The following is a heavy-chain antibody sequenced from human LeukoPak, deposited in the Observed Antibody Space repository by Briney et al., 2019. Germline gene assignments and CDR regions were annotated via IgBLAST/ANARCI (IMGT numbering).Heavy chain of an antibody. CDR1: GASVRSSYYY. V-gene: IGHV4-30-4*01. CDR3: ARGGIAAAGTDY. J-gene: IGHJ4*02. Sequence: SETLSLTCTVSGASVRSSYYYWSWIRQPPGKGLEWIGYIYYSGTMSYNPSLKSRVTISIDTSKNQFSLKLSSVTAADTAVYYCARGGIAAAGTDYWGQGTLVTVSS. CDR2: IYYSGTM. D-gene: IGHD6-13*01.